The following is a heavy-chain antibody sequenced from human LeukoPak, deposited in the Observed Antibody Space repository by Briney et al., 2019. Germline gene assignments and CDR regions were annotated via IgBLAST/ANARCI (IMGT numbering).Heavy chain of an antibody. CDR1: GFTFSNYW. CDR3: ARDRTGHTWDY. V-gene: IGHV3-7*01. Sequence: PGGSLRLSCAASGFTFSNYWISWARQAPGKGLEWVANINQDGSERTYVDSVKGRFTISRDNAKNSLYLQMNSLRAEDTAVYYCARDRTGHTWDYWGQGTLVTVSS. J-gene: IGHJ4*02. CDR2: INQDGSER.